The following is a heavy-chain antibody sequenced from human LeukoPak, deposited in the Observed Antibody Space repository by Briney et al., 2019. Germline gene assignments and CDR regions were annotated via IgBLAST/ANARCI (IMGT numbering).Heavy chain of an antibody. D-gene: IGHD5-24*01. Sequence: PGGSLRLSCAASGFTFSSYSMNWVRQAPGKGLEWISYISSSSSTLYYADSVKGRFTISRDNAKNSLYLQMNSLRADDTAVYYCARDERWLPWGYFDYWGQGTLVTVSS. J-gene: IGHJ4*02. CDR3: ARDERWLPWGYFDY. V-gene: IGHV3-48*01. CDR2: ISSSSSTL. CDR1: GFTFSSYS.